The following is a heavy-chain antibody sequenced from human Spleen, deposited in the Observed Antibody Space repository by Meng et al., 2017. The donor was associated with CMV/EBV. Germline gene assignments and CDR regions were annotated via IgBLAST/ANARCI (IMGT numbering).Heavy chain of an antibody. CDR2: IYYRGST. CDR3: ARGHPWDYDNNPGAEFFQH. D-gene: IGHD3-22*01. V-gene: IGHV4-30-4*08. J-gene: IGHJ1*01. CDR1: DNHY. Sequence: DNHYGSWIRPPPGKGLEWIGYIYYRGSTHYNPSLMSRVTISVDTSKNQFSLRLNSLTAADTAVYYCARGHPWDYDNNPGAEFFQHWGQGTLVTVSS.